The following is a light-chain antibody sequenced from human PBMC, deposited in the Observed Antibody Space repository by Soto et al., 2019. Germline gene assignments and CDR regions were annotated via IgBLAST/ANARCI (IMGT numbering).Light chain of an antibody. CDR2: AAS. Sequence: DIQMTQSPSSLSASVGDRVTITCRASQGISTSLNWYLQKPGKAPKLLIYAASSSQSWVPSRFSGSGSGTNFTLTISSLQPEDFVTYFCQQTYSRRLTFGGGTKVDIK. V-gene: IGKV1-39*01. CDR1: QGISTS. CDR3: QQTYSRRLT. J-gene: IGKJ4*01.